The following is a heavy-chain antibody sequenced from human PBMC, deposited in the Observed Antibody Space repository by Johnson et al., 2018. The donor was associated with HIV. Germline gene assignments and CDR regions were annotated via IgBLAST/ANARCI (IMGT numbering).Heavy chain of an antibody. J-gene: IGHJ3*02. CDR3: ARGHCSGAVWLDDAFDI. D-gene: IGHD2-15*01. Sequence: VQLVESGGGLVQPGRSLRLSCAASGFTFDDYAMHWVRQAPGKGLEWVSGISWNSGSIDYADSVQGRFPISRDTSENTLHVQMNSLRREGTVVSYCARGHCSGAVWLDDAFDIWGQGTMVTVSS. CDR1: GFTFDDYA. CDR2: ISWNSGSI. V-gene: IGHV3-9*01.